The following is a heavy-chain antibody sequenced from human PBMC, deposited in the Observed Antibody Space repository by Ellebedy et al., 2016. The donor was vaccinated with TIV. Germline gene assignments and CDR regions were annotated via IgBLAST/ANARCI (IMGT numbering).Heavy chain of an antibody. V-gene: IGHV1-18*04. CDR2: ISAYNGNT. J-gene: IGHJ5*02. CDR1: GYTFTSYG. CDR3: ARDRRITMVRGEFDP. Sequence: AASVKVSCKASGYTFTSYGISWVRQAPGQGLEWMGWISAYNGNTNYAQKLQGRVTMTTDTSTSTAYMELRSLRSDDTAVYYCARDRRITMVRGEFDPWGQGTLVTVSS. D-gene: IGHD3-10*01.